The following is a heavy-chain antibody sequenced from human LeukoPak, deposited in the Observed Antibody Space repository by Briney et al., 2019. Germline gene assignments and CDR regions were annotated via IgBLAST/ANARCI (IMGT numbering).Heavy chain of an antibody. V-gene: IGHV3-23*01. D-gene: IGHD6-19*01. CDR2: ISGSGGST. Sequence: GGSLRLSCAASGFTFSSYAMSWVRQAPGKGLEWVSVISGSGGSTYYADSVKGRFTISRDNSKNTLYRQMNSLRAEDTAVYYCAKDFNSGWYGGAFDIWGQGTMVTVSS. CDR3: AKDFNSGWYGGAFDI. CDR1: GFTFSSYA. J-gene: IGHJ3*02.